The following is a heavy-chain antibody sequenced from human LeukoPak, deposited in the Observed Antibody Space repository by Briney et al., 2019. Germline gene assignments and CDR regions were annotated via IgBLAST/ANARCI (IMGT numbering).Heavy chain of an antibody. CDR1: GGSISSYY. V-gene: IGHV4-59*08. CDR3: ARASLGYDSSGYYGDY. CDR2: IYYSGST. J-gene: IGHJ4*02. Sequence: SQTLSLTCTVSGGSISSYYWSWIRQPPGKGLEWIGYIYYSGSTNYNPSLKSRVTISVDTSKNQFSLKLSSVTAADTAVYYCARASLGYDSSGYYGDYWGQGTLVTVSS. D-gene: IGHD3-22*01.